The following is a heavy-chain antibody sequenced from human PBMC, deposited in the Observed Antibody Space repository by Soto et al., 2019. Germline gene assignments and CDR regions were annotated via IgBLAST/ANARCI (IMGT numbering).Heavy chain of an antibody. Sequence: PSETLSLTCTVSGGSISSYYWSWIRQPPGKGLEWIGYIYYSGSTNYNPSLKSRVTISVDTSKNQFSLKLSSVTAADTAVYYCARSDARYWGQGTLVNVSS. J-gene: IGHJ4*02. CDR3: ARSDARY. CDR1: GGSISSYY. V-gene: IGHV4-59*01. CDR2: IYYSGST. D-gene: IGHD2-2*01.